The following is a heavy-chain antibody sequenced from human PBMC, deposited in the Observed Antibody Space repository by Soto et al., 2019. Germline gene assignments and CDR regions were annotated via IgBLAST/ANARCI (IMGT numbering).Heavy chain of an antibody. J-gene: IGHJ4*02. V-gene: IGHV3-33*01. CDR3: ARDFCPVPTCYDL. CDR1: GFTFSNYG. CDR2: IDYNEINQ. Sequence: GGSLRLSCVASGFTFSNYGMHWVRQAPGKGLEWVAGIDYNEINQYYLDPVKGRFTISRDQSKNTLYLQMNSLRAEDTAVYYCARDFCPVPTCYDLWGQGVLVTVSS. D-gene: IGHD2-2*01.